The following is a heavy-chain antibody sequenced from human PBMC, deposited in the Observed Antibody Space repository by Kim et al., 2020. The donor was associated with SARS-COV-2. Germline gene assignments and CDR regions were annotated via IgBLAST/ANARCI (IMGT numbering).Heavy chain of an antibody. Sequence: KSGSTGYAQKFQGRVTMRRDNTTNTAYMELNSLRVEDTAVYYCARGERLDSWGQGTLVTVSS. J-gene: IGHJ4*02. CDR3: ARGERLDS. CDR2: KSGST. V-gene: IGHV1-8*01. D-gene: IGHD1-26*01.